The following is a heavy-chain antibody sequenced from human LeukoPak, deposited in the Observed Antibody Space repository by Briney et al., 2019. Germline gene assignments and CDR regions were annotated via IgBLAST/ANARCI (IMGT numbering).Heavy chain of an antibody. J-gene: IGHJ4*02. CDR3: ARKIGTGTTHFDY. D-gene: IGHD1-1*01. CDR1: GGSISSYY. Sequence: SETLSLTCTVSGGSISSYYWSWIRQPPGKGLEWIGYIYYSGSTNYNPSLKSRVTISVDTSKNQFSLKLSSVTAADTAVYYCARKIGTGTTHFDYWGQGTLVTVSS. CDR2: IYYSGST. V-gene: IGHV4-59*01.